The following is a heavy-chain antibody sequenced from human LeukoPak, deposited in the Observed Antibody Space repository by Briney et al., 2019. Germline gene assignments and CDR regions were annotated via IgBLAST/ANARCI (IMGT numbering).Heavy chain of an antibody. J-gene: IGHJ4*02. D-gene: IGHD1-26*01. CDR3: ARVVIGSYSTFDY. CDR1: GYTISTGYY. CDR2: IYHSGST. Sequence: NASETLSLTCTVSGYTISTGYYWGWIRQPPGKGLEWIGSIYHSGSTFYNPSLNSRLTMSVDTSKNSFSLKLGSVTAADTAVYYCARVVIGSYSTFDYWGQGTLVTVSS. V-gene: IGHV4-38-2*02.